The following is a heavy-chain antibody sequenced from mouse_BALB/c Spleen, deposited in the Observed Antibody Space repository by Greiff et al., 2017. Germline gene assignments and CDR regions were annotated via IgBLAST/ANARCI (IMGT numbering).Heavy chain of an antibody. Sequence: EVQLVESGAELVKPGASVKLSCTASGFNIKDTYMHWVKQRPEQGLEWIGRIDPANGNTKYDPKFQGKATITADTSSNTAYLQLSSLTSEDTAVYYCARWGWDDAMDYWGQGTSVTVSS. CDR1: GFNIKDTY. CDR3: ARWGWDDAMDY. J-gene: IGHJ4*01. D-gene: IGHD4-1*01. CDR2: IDPANGNT. V-gene: IGHV14-3*02.